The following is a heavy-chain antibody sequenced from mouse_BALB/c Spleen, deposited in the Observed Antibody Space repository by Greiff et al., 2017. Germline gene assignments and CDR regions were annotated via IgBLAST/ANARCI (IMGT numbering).Heavy chain of an antibody. J-gene: IGHJ4*01. CDR1: GFTFSSFG. V-gene: IGHV5-17*02. Sequence: EVMLVESGGGLVQPGGSRKLSCAASGFTFSSFGMHWVRQAPEKGLEWVAYISSASSTIYYADTVKGRFTISRDNPKNTLFLQMTSLRSEDTAMYYCARNYRYDGFMDYWGQGTSVTVSS. D-gene: IGHD2-14*01. CDR3: ARNYRYDGFMDY. CDR2: ISSASSTI.